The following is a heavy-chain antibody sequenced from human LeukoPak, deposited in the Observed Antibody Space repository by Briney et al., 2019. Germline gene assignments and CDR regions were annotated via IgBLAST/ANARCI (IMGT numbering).Heavy chain of an antibody. CDR3: ATKSHAYYYYLDA. CDR2: IIHSGST. V-gene: IGHV4-34*12. CDR1: VGSFSGNY. Sequence: SETLSLTCAVYVGSFSGNYWSWIRQPPGKGLELIGEIIHSGSTNYNPSPKSRVTISVDTSKNQFSLKLSSLTAAATAVYYSATKSHAYYYYLDAWGKGTPVTVPS. J-gene: IGHJ6*03.